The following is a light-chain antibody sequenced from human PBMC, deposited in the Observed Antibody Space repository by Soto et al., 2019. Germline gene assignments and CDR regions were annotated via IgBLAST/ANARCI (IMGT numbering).Light chain of an antibody. CDR1: QSISGY. CDR3: QRRASWPLT. CDR2: DAS. J-gene: IGKJ4*01. Sequence: EIVLTQSPATLSLSPGERATLSCRASQSISGYLAWYQHRPGRAPRLLIYDASNRATGIPDRFSGRGSGTDFTLTISSLEPEDFAVYYCQRRASWPLTFGGGNAVE. V-gene: IGKV3-11*01.